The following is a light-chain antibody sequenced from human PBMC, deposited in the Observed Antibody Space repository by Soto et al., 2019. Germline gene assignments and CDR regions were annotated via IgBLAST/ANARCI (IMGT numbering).Light chain of an antibody. J-gene: IGLJ3*02. CDR3: QSYDSSLSGWV. Sequence: QPVLTQPPSVSGPPGQRVTISCTGSSSNIGADFDVHWYQQPPGTAPKFLISANNNRPSGVPARFSASRSGTSASLAITGLQAEDEADYYCQSYDSSLSGWVFGGGTKLTVL. CDR1: SSNIGADFD. CDR2: ANN. V-gene: IGLV1-40*01.